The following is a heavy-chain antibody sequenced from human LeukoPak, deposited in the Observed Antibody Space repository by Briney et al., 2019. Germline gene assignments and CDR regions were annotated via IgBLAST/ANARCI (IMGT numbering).Heavy chain of an antibody. Sequence: PGGSLRLSCAASGFTFSSYSMYWVRQAPGKGLEWVSSISSSSSYIYYADSVKGRFTISRDNAKNSLYLQMNSLRAEDTAVYYCARGGPGPISYFDYWGQGTLVTVSS. J-gene: IGHJ4*02. CDR3: ARGGPGPISYFDY. V-gene: IGHV3-21*01. D-gene: IGHD3-10*01. CDR2: ISSSSSYI. CDR1: GFTFSSYS.